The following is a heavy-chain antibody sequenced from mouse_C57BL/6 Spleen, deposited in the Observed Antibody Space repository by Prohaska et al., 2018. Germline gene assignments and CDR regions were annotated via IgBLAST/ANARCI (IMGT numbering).Heavy chain of an antibody. CDR2: IRLKSDNYAT. CDR3: TAPAGSSDY. D-gene: IGHD1-3*01. J-gene: IGHJ2*01. CDR1: AFTFSNYW. V-gene: IGHV6-3*01. Sequence: EVKLEESGGGLVLLGGSMKLSCVASAFTFSNYWMNWVRQSPEKGLEWVAQIRLKSDNYATHYEESVKGRLTISRDDSKSSVYLQMNNLRAEDTGIYYCTAPAGSSDYWGQGTTLTVYS.